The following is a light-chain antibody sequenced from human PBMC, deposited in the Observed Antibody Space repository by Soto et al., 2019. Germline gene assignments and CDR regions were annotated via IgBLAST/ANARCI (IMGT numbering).Light chain of an antibody. Sequence: QAVVTQPPSVSGAPGQRVTISCAGSGSNIGASYDVHWYRQLPGTAPKLLIYGNFNRPSGVPDRFSGSKSGTSASLAITGLQAEDEAEYFCFSFTTTSTHVFGTGTKLTVL. V-gene: IGLV1-40*01. CDR1: GSNIGASYD. J-gene: IGLJ1*01. CDR3: FSFTTTSTHV. CDR2: GNF.